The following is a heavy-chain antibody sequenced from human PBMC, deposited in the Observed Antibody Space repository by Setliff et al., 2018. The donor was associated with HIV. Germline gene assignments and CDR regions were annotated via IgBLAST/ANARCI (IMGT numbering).Heavy chain of an antibody. Sequence: PSETLSLTCTVSGGSISSHYWSWIRQPPGKGLEWIGSIYYSGSTNYNPSLKSRVTISVGTSKNQFSLKLSSVTAADTAVYYCARAITMIVVVTSNWFDPWGQGTLVTVSS. CDR2: IYYSGST. V-gene: IGHV4-59*11. CDR3: ARAITMIVVVTSNWFDP. J-gene: IGHJ5*02. D-gene: IGHD3-22*01. CDR1: GGSISSHY.